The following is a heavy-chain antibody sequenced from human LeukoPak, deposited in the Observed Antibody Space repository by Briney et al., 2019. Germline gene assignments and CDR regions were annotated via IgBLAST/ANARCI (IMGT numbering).Heavy chain of an antibody. D-gene: IGHD1-26*01. Sequence: GESLKISCKGSGYSFTSYWIGWVRQIPGKGLEWMGIIYPGDSDTRYSPSFQGQVTISADKSISTAYLQWSSLKASDTAMYYCASSIVGAESYYYYYGMDVWGQGTTVTVSS. V-gene: IGHV5-51*01. CDR3: ASSIVGAESYYYYYGMDV. CDR1: GYSFTSYW. J-gene: IGHJ6*02. CDR2: IYPGDSDT.